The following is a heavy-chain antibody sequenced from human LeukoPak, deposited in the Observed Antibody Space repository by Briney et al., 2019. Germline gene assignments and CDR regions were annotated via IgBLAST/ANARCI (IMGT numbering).Heavy chain of an antibody. CDR2: IGTAGYT. CDR1: GFTFSSYD. D-gene: IGHD3-10*01. J-gene: IGHJ3*02. V-gene: IGHV3-13*04. CDR3: ARGRGWGTFDI. Sequence: GGSLRLSCAASGFTFSSYDVHWVRQGTGKGLEWVSAIGTAGYTYYPGSVKGRFTTSRENAKNSLYLQMNSLRVGDTAVYYCARGRGWGTFDIWGQGTMVTVSS.